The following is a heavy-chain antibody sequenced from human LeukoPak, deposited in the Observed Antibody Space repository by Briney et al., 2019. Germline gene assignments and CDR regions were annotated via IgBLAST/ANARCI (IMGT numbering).Heavy chain of an antibody. V-gene: IGHV1-2*02. J-gene: IGHJ3*02. CDR2: INPNSGGT. CDR1: GYTFTSYG. D-gene: IGHD4-11*01. CDR3: ARERLPDAFDI. Sequence: ASVKVSCKASGYTFTSYGISWVRQAPGQGLEWMGWINPNSGGTNYAQKFQGRVTMTRDTSISTAYMELSRLRSDDTAVYYCARERLPDAFDIWGQGTMVTVSS.